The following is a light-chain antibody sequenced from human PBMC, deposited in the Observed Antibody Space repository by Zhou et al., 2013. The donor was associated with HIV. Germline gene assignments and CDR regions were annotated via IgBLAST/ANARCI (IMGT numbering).Light chain of an antibody. CDR2: GAS. V-gene: IGKV3-20*01. J-gene: IGKJ4*01. CDR1: QNIKTS. Sequence: DIVLTQSPATLSLSPGERGTLSCRASQNIKTSLAWYQQKPGQPPRLLIYGASTRATGIPDRFSGGGSGTDFTLIISRLEPEDFAVYYCQQYGTSLTFGGGTKVEIK. CDR3: QQYGTSLT.